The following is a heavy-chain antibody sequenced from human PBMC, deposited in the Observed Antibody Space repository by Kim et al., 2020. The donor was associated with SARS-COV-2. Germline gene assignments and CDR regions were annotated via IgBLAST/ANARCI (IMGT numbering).Heavy chain of an antibody. D-gene: IGHD3-16*01. CDR2: LSGSGSRT. CDR3: AKDSWGTMTDAFDI. CDR1: GFTLSSYA. Sequence: GGSLRLSCAASGFTLSSYAMSWVRQAPGKGLEWVSTLSGSGSRTYYVESVKGRFNISSDNSKNTLYLQMNNLRAEDTAVYYCAKDSWGTMTDAFDIWGQGTMVTVSS. J-gene: IGHJ3*02. V-gene: IGHV3-23*01.